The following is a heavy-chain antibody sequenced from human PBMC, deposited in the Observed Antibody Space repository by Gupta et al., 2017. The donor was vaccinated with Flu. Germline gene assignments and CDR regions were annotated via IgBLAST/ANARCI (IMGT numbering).Heavy chain of an antibody. Sequence: QVQLQESGPGVVKPSETLSLTCAISGGSITDYYWTRIRQPADKTLEWIGRIYPSGSTNYNLSLNGRVTLSIDTSKNQFSLSLNSVTAADTAVYFCARGTYEANFDYWGQGTLVTVSS. D-gene: IGHD5-12*01. CDR2: IYPSGST. J-gene: IGHJ4*02. CDR1: GGSITDYY. CDR3: ARGTYEANFDY. V-gene: IGHV4-4*07.